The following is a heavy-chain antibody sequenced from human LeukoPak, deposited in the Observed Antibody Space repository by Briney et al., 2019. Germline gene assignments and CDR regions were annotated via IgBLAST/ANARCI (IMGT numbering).Heavy chain of an antibody. CDR1: GYTFTGYY. CDR3: ARDESGIAAAAPFDY. D-gene: IGHD6-13*01. Sequence: ASVKVSCKASGYTFTGYYMHWVRQAPGQGLEWMGWINPNSGGTNYAQKFQGRVTMTRDTSISTAYMELSRLRSDDTAVYYCARDESGIAAAAPFDYWGQGTLVTVSS. V-gene: IGHV1-2*02. J-gene: IGHJ4*02. CDR2: INPNSGGT.